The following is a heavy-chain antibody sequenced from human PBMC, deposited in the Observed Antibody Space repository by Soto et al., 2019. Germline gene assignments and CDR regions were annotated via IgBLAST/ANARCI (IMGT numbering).Heavy chain of an antibody. Sequence: QVQLVESGGGVVQPGRSLRLSCAASGFTFSSYAMHWVRQAPGKGLEWVAVISYDGSNKYYADSVKGRFTISRDNSKNTLNLQMNSLGAVDTAVYYCARDSAAAYFDYWGQGTLVTVSS. CDR2: ISYDGSNK. CDR1: GFTFSSYA. CDR3: ARDSAAAYFDY. J-gene: IGHJ4*02. D-gene: IGHD6-13*01. V-gene: IGHV3-30-3*01.